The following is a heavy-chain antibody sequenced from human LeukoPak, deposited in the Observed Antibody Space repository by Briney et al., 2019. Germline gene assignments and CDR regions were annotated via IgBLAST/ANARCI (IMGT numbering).Heavy chain of an antibody. D-gene: IGHD3-16*01. V-gene: IGHV4-34*01. CDR2: INHSGST. CDR1: GGSFSDYF. J-gene: IGHJ4*02. CDR3: ARAGLGGVTRPVDY. Sequence: PSETLSLTCAVYGGSFSDYFWSWIRQPPGKGLEWIGEINHSGSTNYNPSLKSRVTISVDTSKNQFSLKLSSVTAADTAVYYCARAGLGGVTRPVDYWGQGTLVTVSS.